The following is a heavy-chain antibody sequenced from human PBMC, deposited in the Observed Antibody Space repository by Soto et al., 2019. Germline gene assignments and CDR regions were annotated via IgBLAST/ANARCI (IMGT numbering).Heavy chain of an antibody. D-gene: IGHD2-15*01. J-gene: IGHJ3*02. Sequence: QVQLVQSGAEVKKPGSSVKVSCKASGGTFSSYTISWVRQAPGQGLEWMGRISTILGIANYAQKIQGRVTITADKSTSTAYMELSSLRSEDTAVYYCASGGYCSGGSCYPDSFDIWGQGTMVTVSS. V-gene: IGHV1-69*02. CDR1: GGTFSSYT. CDR3: ASGGYCSGGSCYPDSFDI. CDR2: ISTILGIA.